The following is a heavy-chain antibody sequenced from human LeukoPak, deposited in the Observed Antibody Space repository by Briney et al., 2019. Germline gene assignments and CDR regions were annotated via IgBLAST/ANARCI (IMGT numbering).Heavy chain of an antibody. D-gene: IGHD3-22*01. CDR3: AVFVSSGYLGAFDI. CDR2: INPNSGGT. V-gene: IGHV1-2*02. Sequence: ASVKVSCTASGYTFTGYYMHWVRQTPGQGLEWVGWINPNSGGTNYAQKFQGRVTMTRDTSISTAYMELSRLRSDDTAVYYCAVFVSSGYLGAFDIWGQGTMVTVSS. J-gene: IGHJ3*02. CDR1: GYTFTGYY.